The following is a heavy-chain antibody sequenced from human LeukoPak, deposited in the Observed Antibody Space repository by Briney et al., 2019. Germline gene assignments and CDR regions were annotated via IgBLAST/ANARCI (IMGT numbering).Heavy chain of an antibody. V-gene: IGHV3-9*01. J-gene: IGHJ4*02. CDR1: GFTFDDYA. CDR3: VRDYRGTFDY. CDR2: ISWNSGSI. D-gene: IGHD1-7*01. Sequence: GGSLRLSCAASGFTFDDYAMHWVRQAPGKGLEWVSGISWNSGSIGYADSVKGRFTISRDNANNSLYLQMNSLRAEDTAVYYCVRDYRGTFDYWGQGTLITVAP.